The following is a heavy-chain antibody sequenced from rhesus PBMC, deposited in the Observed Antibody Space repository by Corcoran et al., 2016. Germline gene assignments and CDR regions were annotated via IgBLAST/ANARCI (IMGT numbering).Heavy chain of an antibody. J-gene: IGHJ4*01. Sequence: QVQLQESGPGLVKPSETLSLTCAFSGGSISGYYWRWIRQPPGKGLEWIGRIYGSGGSIDNNPSLKSRVTISTDTSKNQFSLKLSSVTAADTVVYYCARLDTVATTTGYFDYWGQGVLVTVSS. D-gene: IGHD4-29*01. CDR2: IYGSGGSI. CDR3: ARLDTVATTTGYFDY. V-gene: IGHV4-160*01. CDR1: GGSISGYY.